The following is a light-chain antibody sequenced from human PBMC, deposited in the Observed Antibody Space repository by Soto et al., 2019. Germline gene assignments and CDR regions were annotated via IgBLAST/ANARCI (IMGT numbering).Light chain of an antibody. CDR1: QGISSW. Sequence: DIQMTQSPSSVSASVGDRVTITCRASQGISSWLDWYQQKPGKVPKLLIHGASSLQSGVPSRFSGSGSGTVFTLTITSLQPEDFATYYCQQANSFPPSFGPGTKVDIK. CDR3: QQANSFPPS. V-gene: IGKV1-12*01. J-gene: IGKJ3*01. CDR2: GAS.